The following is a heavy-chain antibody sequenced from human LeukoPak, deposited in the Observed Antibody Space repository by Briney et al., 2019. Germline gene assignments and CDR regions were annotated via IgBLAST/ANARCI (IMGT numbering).Heavy chain of an antibody. Sequence: ASLKVSCKASGYTFTGYYMHWVRQAPGQGLEWMGWINPNSGGTNYAQKFQGWVTMTRDTSISTAYMELSRLRSDDTAVYYCARERIAVAGTTYYYYYGMDVWGQGTTVTVSS. D-gene: IGHD6-19*01. V-gene: IGHV1-2*04. J-gene: IGHJ6*02. CDR2: INPNSGGT. CDR1: GYTFTGYY. CDR3: ARERIAVAGTTYYYYYGMDV.